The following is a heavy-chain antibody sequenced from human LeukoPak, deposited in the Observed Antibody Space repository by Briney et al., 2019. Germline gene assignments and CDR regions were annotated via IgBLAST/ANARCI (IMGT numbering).Heavy chain of an antibody. V-gene: IGHV3-23*01. D-gene: IGHD6-6*01. CDR2: ISGSGGST. J-gene: IGHJ4*02. Sequence: GGSLRLSCTASGFTFSSYSMNWVRQAPGKGLEWVSAISGSGGSTYYADSVKGRFTISRDNSKNTLYLQMSSLRAEDTAVYYCAKARRHDSYYFDYWGQGTLVTVSS. CDR1: GFTFSSYS. CDR3: AKARRHDSYYFDY.